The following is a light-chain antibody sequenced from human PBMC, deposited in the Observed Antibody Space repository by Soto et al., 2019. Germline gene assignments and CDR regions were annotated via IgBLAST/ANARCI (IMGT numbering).Light chain of an antibody. Sequence: IQLSQSPSSVYASVVDRVTITCPASRTIASYVNWYQQKPGKAPNLLIYAASSLQPGVPSRFSGSGSGTDFTLTISSLQPEDFATYYCQQSYTTAALSFGGGTKVDI. V-gene: IGKV1-39*01. CDR1: RTIASY. J-gene: IGKJ4*01. CDR3: QQSYTTAALS. CDR2: AAS.